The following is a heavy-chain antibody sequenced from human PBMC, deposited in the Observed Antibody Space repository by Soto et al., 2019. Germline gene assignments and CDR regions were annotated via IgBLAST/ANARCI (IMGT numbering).Heavy chain of an antibody. D-gene: IGHD6-13*01. CDR2: IYDSGNT. Sequence: SETLSLTCAVSGGSISGTTYSWSWIRQPPGKGLEWIGYIYDSGNTYYNPSLKSQFSISVDRSKNQFSLKLSSVTAADTAVYYLGQGQSATAGPSKFDHCGQGALVT. CDR3: GQGQSATAGPSKFDH. V-gene: IGHV4-30-2*01. J-gene: IGHJ4*02. CDR1: GGSISGTTYS.